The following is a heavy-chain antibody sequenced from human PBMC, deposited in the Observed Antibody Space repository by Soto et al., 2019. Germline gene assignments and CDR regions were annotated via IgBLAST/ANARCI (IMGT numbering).Heavy chain of an antibody. CDR3: ARVRRRHERHDAFDL. CDR1: GFTFSSYA. Sequence: QVQLVESGGGVVQPGRSLRLSCAASGFTFSSYAMHWVRQAPGKGLEWVAVISYDGSNKYYADSVKGRFTISRDNSKNTRYLQMNSLRAEDTAVYYGARVRRRHERHDAFDLWGQGKMVTVSS. CDR2: ISYDGSNK. J-gene: IGHJ3*01. D-gene: IGHD3-10*01. V-gene: IGHV3-30-3*01.